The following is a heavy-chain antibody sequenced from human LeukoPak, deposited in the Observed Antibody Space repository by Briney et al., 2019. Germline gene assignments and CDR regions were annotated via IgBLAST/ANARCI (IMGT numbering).Heavy chain of an antibody. Sequence: GGSLRLSCAASGFTSSSYATSWVRQAPGKGLEWVSAISGSGGSTYYADSVKGRFTISRDNSKNTLYLQMNSLRAEDTAVYYCAKTRRTTMVRGAKGWFDPWGQGTLVTVSS. CDR1: GFTSSSYA. V-gene: IGHV3-23*01. CDR2: ISGSGGST. D-gene: IGHD3-10*01. J-gene: IGHJ5*02. CDR3: AKTRRTTMVRGAKGWFDP.